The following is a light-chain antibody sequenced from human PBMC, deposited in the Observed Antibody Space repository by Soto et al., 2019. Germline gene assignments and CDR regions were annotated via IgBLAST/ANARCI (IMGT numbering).Light chain of an antibody. CDR2: AAS. J-gene: IGKJ2*01. CDR1: QSISSSY. CDR3: QQYGSSSYT. V-gene: IGKV3-20*01. Sequence: EIVLTQSPGTLSLSPGERATLSCRASQSISSSYLAWYQQKPGQAPRLLIYAASSRATGIPDRFSGSGSGTDFTLTISRLEPEDFAGYYCQQYGSSSYTFGQGTQFEIK.